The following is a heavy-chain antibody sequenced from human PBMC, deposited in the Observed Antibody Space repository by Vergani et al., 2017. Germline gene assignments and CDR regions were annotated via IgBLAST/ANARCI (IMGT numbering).Heavy chain of an antibody. CDR2: FYTGGGT. J-gene: IGHJ6*02. D-gene: IGHD6-13*01. V-gene: IGHV4-61*02. Sequence: QVQLQESGPGLVRPPQTLSLTCTVSGGSISSGSYYWSWFRQPAGKGLEWIGRFYTGGGTSYNPSLKSRVTTSVDTSKNQFPLQLSSVTAADTAVYYCARDPLYSTTWPFLLLDMDVWGQGTTVTVSS. CDR1: GGSISSGSYY. CDR3: ARDPLYSTTWPFLLLDMDV.